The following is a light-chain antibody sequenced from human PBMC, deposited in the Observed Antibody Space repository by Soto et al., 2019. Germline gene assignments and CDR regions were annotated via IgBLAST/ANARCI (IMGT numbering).Light chain of an antibody. J-gene: IGKJ1*01. CDR2: GAS. CDR1: QSISSY. Sequence: IQMTQSPSALSASVGDRITITCRASQSISSYLNWYQHKPGKASKLLIYGASTLQSGVPSRFSGSGSGTDFTLTISSLQPEDYATYFCQQKYRVPRTFGQGTKV. CDR3: QQKYRVPRT. V-gene: IGKV1-39*01.